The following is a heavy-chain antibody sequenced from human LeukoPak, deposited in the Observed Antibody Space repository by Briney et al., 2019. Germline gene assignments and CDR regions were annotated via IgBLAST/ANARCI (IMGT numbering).Heavy chain of an antibody. CDR1: GFTFSSYA. Sequence: GGSLRLSCAASGFTFSSYAMSWVRQAPGKGLEWVSAISGSGGSTYYADSVKGRFTISRDNSKNTLYLQMNSLRAEDTAVYYCAKDLIRWSGSYYDYWGQGTLVTVSS. CDR3: AKDLIRWSGSYYDY. J-gene: IGHJ4*02. CDR2: ISGSGGST. V-gene: IGHV3-23*01. D-gene: IGHD1-26*01.